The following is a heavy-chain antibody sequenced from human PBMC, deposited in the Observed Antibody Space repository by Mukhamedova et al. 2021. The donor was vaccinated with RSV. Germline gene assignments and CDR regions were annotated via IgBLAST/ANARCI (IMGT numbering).Heavy chain of an antibody. D-gene: IGHD3-10*01. CDR2: ISWNGGSK. V-gene: IGHV3-9*01. Sequence: GISWNGGSKGYADSVQGRFIISRDNAKTSLFLEMNSLRVEDTALYYCVKDGGNYFSGSGTYSRSYGMDVWGHGTKVTVSS. CDR3: VKDGGNYFSGSGTYSRSYGMDV. J-gene: IGHJ6*02.